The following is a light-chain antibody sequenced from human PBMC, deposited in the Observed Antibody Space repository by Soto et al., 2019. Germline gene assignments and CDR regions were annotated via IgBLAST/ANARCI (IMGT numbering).Light chain of an antibody. CDR3: QNYGGAPFT. CDR1: QGIRNS. J-gene: IGKJ3*01. Sequence: IQMTQSPSSLSASVGDRITITCRASQGIRNSLAWYQHIPGKVPKLLIYAASTLQSGDPSRFIGSGSGTDFTLTINSLQPEDVATYYCQNYGGAPFTFGPGTKVDVK. V-gene: IGKV1-27*01. CDR2: AAS.